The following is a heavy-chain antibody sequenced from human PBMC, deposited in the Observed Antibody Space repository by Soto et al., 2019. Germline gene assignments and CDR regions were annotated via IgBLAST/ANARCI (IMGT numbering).Heavy chain of an antibody. Sequence: KQSQTLSLTCAISGDSVSSNSAAWNWIRQSPSRGLEWLGRTYYRSKWYNDYAVSVKSRITINPDTSKNQFSLQLNSVTPEDTAVYYCARSIAARPGGITAAFDIWGQGTMVTVSS. J-gene: IGHJ3*02. CDR3: ARSIAARPGGITAAFDI. CDR2: TYYRSKWYN. CDR1: GDSVSSNSAA. D-gene: IGHD6-6*01. V-gene: IGHV6-1*01.